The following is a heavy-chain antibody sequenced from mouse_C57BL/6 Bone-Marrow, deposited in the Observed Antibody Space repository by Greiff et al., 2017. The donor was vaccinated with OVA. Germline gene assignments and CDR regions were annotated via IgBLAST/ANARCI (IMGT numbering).Heavy chain of an antibody. CDR1: GYAFSSSW. CDR2: ISPGDGDT. CDR3: ARHEDGYYASYFDY. V-gene: IGHV1-82*01. D-gene: IGHD2-3*01. Sequence: VQLQQSGPELVKPGASVKISCKASGYAFSSSWMNWVKQRPGKGLEWIGRISPGDGDTNYNGKFKGKATLTADKSSSTAYMQLSSLTSADSAVYCCARHEDGYYASYFDYWGQGTTLTVSS. J-gene: IGHJ2*01.